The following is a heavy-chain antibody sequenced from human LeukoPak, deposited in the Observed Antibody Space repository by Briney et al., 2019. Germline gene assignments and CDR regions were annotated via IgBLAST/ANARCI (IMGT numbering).Heavy chain of an antibody. J-gene: IGHJ3*02. CDR2: ISGSGGST. CDR1: GFTFSSYA. V-gene: IGHV3-23*01. Sequence: GGSLRLSCAASGFTFSSYAMSWVRQAPGKGLEWVSAISGSGGSTYYADSVKGRFIISRDTSKNTMDLQMNSLRPEDSALYFCARGGRGSAAVVAPRSFDIWGRGTMVAVSS. D-gene: IGHD3-22*01. CDR3: ARGGRGSAAVVAPRSFDI.